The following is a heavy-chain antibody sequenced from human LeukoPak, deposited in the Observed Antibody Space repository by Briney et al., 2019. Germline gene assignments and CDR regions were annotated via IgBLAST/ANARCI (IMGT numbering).Heavy chain of an antibody. V-gene: IGHV1-69*13. CDR1: GYTFTNYY. CDR3: ARDCGSYYDSSGYSSGYFDY. CDR2: IIPIFGTA. Sequence: ASVKVSCKASGYTFTNYYMHWVRQAPGQGLEWMGGIIPIFGTANYAQKFQGRVTITADESTSTAYMELSSLRSEDTAVYYCARDCGSYYDSSGYSSGYFDYWGQGTLVTVSS. J-gene: IGHJ4*02. D-gene: IGHD3-22*01.